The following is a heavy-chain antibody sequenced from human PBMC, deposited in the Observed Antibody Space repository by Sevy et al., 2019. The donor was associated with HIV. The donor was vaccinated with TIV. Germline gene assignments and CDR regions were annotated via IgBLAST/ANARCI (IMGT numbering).Heavy chain of an antibody. D-gene: IGHD3-3*01. Sequence: ASVKVSCKASGYTFNNYYIHWVRQAPGQGLEWMGIRNPSGGSTSYAQKFQGRLTMTRDTYTSIAYMELSSLRSDDTAVYYCARDLTIFGVIPDYWGQGTLVTVSS. CDR2: RNPSGGST. J-gene: IGHJ4*02. CDR3: ARDLTIFGVIPDY. CDR1: GYTFNNYY. V-gene: IGHV1-46*02.